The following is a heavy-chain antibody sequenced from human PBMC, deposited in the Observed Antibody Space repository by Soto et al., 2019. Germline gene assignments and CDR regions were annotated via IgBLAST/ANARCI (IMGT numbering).Heavy chain of an antibody. CDR3: ARVPQRYCSGGSRYSDYYGMDV. D-gene: IGHD2-15*01. Sequence: QVQLQESGPGLVKPSETLSLTCTVSGGSISSYYWSWIRQPPGKGLEWIGYIYYSGSTNYNPSLKSRGTISVDTSKNQFSLKLSSVTAADTAVYYCARVPQRYCSGGSRYSDYYGMDVWGQGTTVTVSS. J-gene: IGHJ6*02. CDR1: GGSISSYY. V-gene: IGHV4-59*01. CDR2: IYYSGST.